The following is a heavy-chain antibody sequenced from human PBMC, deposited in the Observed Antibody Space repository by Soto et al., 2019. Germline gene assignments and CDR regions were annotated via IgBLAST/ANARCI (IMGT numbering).Heavy chain of an antibody. CDR1: GGSIGTYY. Sequence: SETLSLTCTVSGGSIGTYYWSWIRQPPGKGLEWIGYIYYSGSTSYNPSLKSRVTISVDTAQNQFSLKLSSVTAADTAVYYCARVNDYGGNVADYWGQGTLVTVSS. J-gene: IGHJ4*02. CDR2: IYYSGST. V-gene: IGHV4-59*08. CDR3: ARVNDYGGNVADY. D-gene: IGHD4-17*01.